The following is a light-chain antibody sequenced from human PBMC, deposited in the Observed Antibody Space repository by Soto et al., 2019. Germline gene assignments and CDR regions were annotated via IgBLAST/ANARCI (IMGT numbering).Light chain of an antibody. CDR1: SDDVGAYIS. J-gene: IGLJ1*01. Sequence: QSALAQPASVSGSPGQSITISCTGTSDDVGAYISVSWYQQLPHKAPQVILYKGTQRPSGVSSRFSGSTSGNAASLTISGLQADDEADYFCCSSAPESTYVFGTGTKLTVL. CDR3: CSSAPESTYV. V-gene: IGLV2-23*01. CDR2: KGT.